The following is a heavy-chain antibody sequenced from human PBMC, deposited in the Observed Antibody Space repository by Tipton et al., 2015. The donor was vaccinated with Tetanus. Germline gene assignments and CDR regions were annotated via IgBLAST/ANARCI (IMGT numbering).Heavy chain of an antibody. V-gene: IGHV4-34*01. D-gene: IGHD4-11*01. CDR2: INHSGST. J-gene: IGHJ4*02. CDR1: GGAFRGYY. CDR3: ASAEMTTVTKVDY. Sequence: TLSLTCAVYGGAFRGYYWSWIRQLPGKGLEWIGEINHSGSTNYNPSLKSRVTISVDTSKNQFSLKLSSVTAADTVVYYCASAEMTTVTKVDYWGQGTLVTVSS.